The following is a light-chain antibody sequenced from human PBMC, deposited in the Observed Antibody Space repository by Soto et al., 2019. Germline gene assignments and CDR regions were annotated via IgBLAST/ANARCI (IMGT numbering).Light chain of an antibody. CDR2: VNSDGSH. Sequence: QPVLTQSPSASASLGASVKLTCTLSSGHGSYAIAWHQQQPEKGPRYLMKVNSDGSHSKGDGIPDRFSGSSSGAERYLIISSLQSEDEADYYCQTWGTGIGVFGGGTKLTVL. CDR3: QTWGTGIGV. V-gene: IGLV4-69*01. J-gene: IGLJ3*02. CDR1: SGHGSYA.